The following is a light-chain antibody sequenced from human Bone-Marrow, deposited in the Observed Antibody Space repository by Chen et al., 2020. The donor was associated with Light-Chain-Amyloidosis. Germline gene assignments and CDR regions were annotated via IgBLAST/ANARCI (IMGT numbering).Light chain of an antibody. Sequence: SYVLTQPSSVSVAPGQTATIACGGNNIGSTSVHWYQQTPGQAPLLVVYDDSDRPSGIPERLSGSISGNTATLTISRVEAGDGADYYCQVLVMSSDRPVFGGGTEVTVL. CDR2: DDS. V-gene: IGLV3-21*02. CDR3: QVLVMSSDRPV. J-gene: IGLJ3*02. CDR1: NIGSTS.